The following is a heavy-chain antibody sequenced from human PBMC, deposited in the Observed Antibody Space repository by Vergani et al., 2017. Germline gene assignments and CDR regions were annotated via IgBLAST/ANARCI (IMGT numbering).Heavy chain of an antibody. CDR2: INPNSGVT. Sequence: QVQLVQSGAEVKKPGASVKVSCKASGYTFTGYYMHWVRQAPGQGLEWMGWINPNSGVTNYAQKFQGRVTMTRDTSISTAYMELSRLRSDDTAVYYCARCIHDILTGYYPSYYYDGMDVWGQGTTVTVSS. CDR3: ARCIHDILTGYYPSYYYDGMDV. D-gene: IGHD3-9*01. J-gene: IGHJ6*02. V-gene: IGHV1-2*02. CDR1: GYTFTGYY.